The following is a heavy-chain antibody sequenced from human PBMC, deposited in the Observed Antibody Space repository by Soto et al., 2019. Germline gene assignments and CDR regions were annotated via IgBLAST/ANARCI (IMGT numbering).Heavy chain of an antibody. CDR3: ARAKDYDFWSGPFDY. CDR2: IWYDGSNK. J-gene: IGHJ4*02. Sequence: GGSLRLSCAASGFTFSSYVMHWVRQAPGKGLEWVAVIWYDGSNKYYADSVKGRFTISRDNSKNTLYLQMNSLRAEDTAVYYCARAKDYDFWSGPFDYWGQGTLVTVSS. D-gene: IGHD3-3*01. V-gene: IGHV3-33*01. CDR1: GFTFSSYV.